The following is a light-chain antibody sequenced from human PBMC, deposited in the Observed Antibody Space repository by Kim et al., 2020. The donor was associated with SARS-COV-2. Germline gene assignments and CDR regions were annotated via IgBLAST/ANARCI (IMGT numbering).Light chain of an antibody. CDR3: QQYNNVYT. Sequence: LSGDPGERATLSCRASQSVSSKLAWFQQKPGQAPRLLIYGASTRATGIPARFSGSGSGTEFTLTISSLQSEDFAVYYCQQYNNVYTFGQGTKLEI. V-gene: IGKV3-15*01. J-gene: IGKJ2*01. CDR1: QSVSSK. CDR2: GAS.